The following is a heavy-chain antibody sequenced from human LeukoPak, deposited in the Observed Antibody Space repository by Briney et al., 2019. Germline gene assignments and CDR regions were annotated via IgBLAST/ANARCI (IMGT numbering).Heavy chain of an antibody. D-gene: IGHD3-22*01. J-gene: IGHJ3*02. CDR3: ARVTMTAPDDAFDI. CDR2: IYTSGST. CDR1: GGSISSYY. Sequence: SETLSLTCSVSGGSISSYYWSWIRQPAGKGLEWIGRIYTSGSTNYNPSLKSRVTLSVDTSKNQFSLKRSSVTAADTALYYCARVTMTAPDDAFDIWGQGTMVTVSS. V-gene: IGHV4-4*07.